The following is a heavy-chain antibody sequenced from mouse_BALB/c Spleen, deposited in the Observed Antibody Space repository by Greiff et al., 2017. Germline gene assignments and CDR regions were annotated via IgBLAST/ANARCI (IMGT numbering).Heavy chain of an antibody. Sequence: QVQLQQSGAELARPGASVKLSCKASGYTFTSYWMQWVKQRPGQGLEWIGAIYPGDGDTRYTQKFKGKATLTADKSSSTAYVQLSSLASEDSAVYYCARCDYDLFAYWGQGTLVTVSA. V-gene: IGHV1-87*01. D-gene: IGHD2-4*01. CDR3: ARCDYDLFAY. CDR2: IYPGDGDT. J-gene: IGHJ3*01. CDR1: GYTFTSYW.